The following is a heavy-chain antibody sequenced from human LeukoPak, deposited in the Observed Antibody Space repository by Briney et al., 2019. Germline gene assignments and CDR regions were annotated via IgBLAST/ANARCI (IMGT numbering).Heavy chain of an antibody. CDR3: TRSGLATCHY. Sequence: GGSLRHSCQAFGFTFTDYAMSWVRQAPGKGLEWVSSINNCAGGTFFADAVRGRFTISRDDSRSMVYLQMNSLRAEDTAVYYCTRSGLATCHYWGRGTLVTVSS. J-gene: IGHJ4*02. CDR2: INNCAGGT. CDR1: GFTFTDYA. V-gene: IGHV3-23*01. D-gene: IGHD3-10*01.